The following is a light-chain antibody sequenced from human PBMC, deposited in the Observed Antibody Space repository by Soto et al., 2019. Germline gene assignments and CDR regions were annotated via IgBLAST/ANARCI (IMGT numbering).Light chain of an antibody. V-gene: IGLV1-47*01. CDR1: SSNIGGNY. J-gene: IGLJ7*01. Sequence: QSVLTQPPSASGTPGQRVTISCSGSSSNIGGNYVYWYQRLPGTAPKLLIYRNNKRPSGVSDRFSGSKSGTSASLAISGLRSDDEADYYCAAWDDSLSGPVFGGGTQLTVL. CDR2: RNN. CDR3: AAWDDSLSGPV.